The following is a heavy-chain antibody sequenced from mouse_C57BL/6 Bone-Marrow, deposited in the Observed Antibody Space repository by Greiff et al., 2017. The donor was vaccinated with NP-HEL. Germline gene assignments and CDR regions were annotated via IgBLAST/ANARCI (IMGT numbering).Heavy chain of an antibody. V-gene: IGHV1-5*01. CDR2: IYPGNSDT. D-gene: IGHD4-1*01. CDR3: TRHWPYFDY. Sequence: VHVKQSGTVLARPGASVKMSCKTSGYTFTSYWMHWVKQRPGQGLEWIGAIYPGNSDTSYNQKFKGKAKLTAVTSASTAYMKLSSLTNEDSAVYYCTRHWPYFDYWGQGTTLTVSS. J-gene: IGHJ2*01. CDR1: GYTFTSYW.